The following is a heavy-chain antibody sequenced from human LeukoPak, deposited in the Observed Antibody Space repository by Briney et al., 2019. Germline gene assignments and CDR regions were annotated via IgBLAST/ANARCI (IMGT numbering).Heavy chain of an antibody. CDR2: IFGSGGSA. D-gene: IGHD3-3*02. V-gene: IGHV3-23*01. J-gene: IGHJ4*02. CDR1: GFTFNSYA. CDR3: AKDGHFDSVGLTLQY. Sequence: GGSLRLSCAASGFTFNSYAMYWVRQAPGKGLEWVSGIFGSGGSAHYADSVKGRFAISRDNSKNTLYLQMNSLRVEDTAVYYCAKDGHFDSVGLTLQYWGQGTLVTVSS.